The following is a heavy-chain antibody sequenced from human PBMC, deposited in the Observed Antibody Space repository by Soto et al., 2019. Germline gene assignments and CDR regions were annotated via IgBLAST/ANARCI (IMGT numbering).Heavy chain of an antibody. CDR2: IYYSGST. V-gene: IGHV4-39*01. CDR1: GGSISSSSYY. CDR3: ARHRLYYYDSSFDP. J-gene: IGHJ5*02. D-gene: IGHD3-22*01. Sequence: SETLSLTCTVSGGSISSSSYYWGWIRQPPGKGLEWIGSIYYSGSTYYNPSLKSRVTISVDTSKNQFSLKLSSVTAADTAVYYCARHRLYYYDSSFDPWGQGTLVTVSS.